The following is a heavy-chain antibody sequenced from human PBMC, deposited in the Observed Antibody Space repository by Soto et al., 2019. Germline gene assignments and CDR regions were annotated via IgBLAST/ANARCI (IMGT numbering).Heavy chain of an antibody. CDR2: ISAYNGTT. D-gene: IGHD3-22*01. V-gene: IGHV1-18*01. J-gene: IGHJ4*02. Sequence: GASVKVSCKASGYTFTSYGISWVRQAPGQGLEWMGWISAYNGTTNYAQKFQGRVTMTTDASTSTAYMELSSLRSEDTAVYYCARMQSPYYYDSSGYPNWEDYFDYWGQGTLVTVSS. CDR3: ARMQSPYYYDSSGYPNWEDYFDY. CDR1: GYTFTSYG.